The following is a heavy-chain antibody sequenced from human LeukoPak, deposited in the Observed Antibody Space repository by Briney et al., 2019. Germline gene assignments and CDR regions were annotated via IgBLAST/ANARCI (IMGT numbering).Heavy chain of an antibody. Sequence: GGSLRLSCAASGFTFSSYGMHWVRQAPGKGLEWVAFIRYDGSNKYYADSVKGRFTISRDNSENTLYLQMNSLRAEDTAVYYCASPRFLEWLYYFDYWGQGTLVTVSS. CDR3: ASPRFLEWLYYFDY. CDR1: GFTFSSYG. J-gene: IGHJ4*02. D-gene: IGHD3-3*01. CDR2: IRYDGSNK. V-gene: IGHV3-30*02.